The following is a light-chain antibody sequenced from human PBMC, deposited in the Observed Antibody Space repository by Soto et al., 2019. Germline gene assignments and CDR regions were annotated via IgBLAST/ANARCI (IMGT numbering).Light chain of an antibody. Sequence: DIVLTQSPATLSLSPGERATLSCGASQRLSNNLAWYQQKPGQAPRLLIYGVSSRATGIPARFTGSESGTDFTLTISSLQSEDFAIYYCQQYNSWPWTFGQGTKVEIK. CDR3: QQYNSWPWT. J-gene: IGKJ1*01. CDR1: QRLSNN. V-gene: IGKV3-15*01. CDR2: GVS.